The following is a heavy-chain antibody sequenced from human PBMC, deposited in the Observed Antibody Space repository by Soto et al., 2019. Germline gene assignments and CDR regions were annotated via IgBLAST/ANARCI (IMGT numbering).Heavy chain of an antibody. D-gene: IGHD2-2*01. CDR1: GFTFGDYA. CDR3: TRRGIVVVPAAYYYYYYGMDV. J-gene: IGHJ6*02. V-gene: IGHV3-49*03. CDR2: IRSKAYGGTT. Sequence: GGSLRLSCTASGFTFGDYAMSWFRQAPGKGLEWVGFIRSKAYGGTTEYAASVKGRFTISRDDSKSIAYLQMNSLKTEDTAVYYCTRRGIVVVPAAYYYYYYGMDVWGQGTTVTVSS.